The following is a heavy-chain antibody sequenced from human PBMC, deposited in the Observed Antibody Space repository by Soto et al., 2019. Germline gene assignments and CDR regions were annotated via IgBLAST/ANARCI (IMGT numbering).Heavy chain of an antibody. Sequence: ASGKGCGKASGDAFTGYYMHLVRQAPGQGLEWMGWINPNSGGTNYAQKFHGRVTMTRDTSISTAYMELSRLRSDDTAVYYCARGHHSSGWYEGDYWGQGTLVTGSS. J-gene: IGHJ4*02. CDR3: ARGHHSSGWYEGDY. CDR1: GDAFTGYY. CDR2: INPNSGGT. V-gene: IGHV1-2*02. D-gene: IGHD6-19*01.